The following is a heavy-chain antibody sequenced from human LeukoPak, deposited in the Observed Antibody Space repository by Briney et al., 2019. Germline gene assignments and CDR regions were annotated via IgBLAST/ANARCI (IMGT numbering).Heavy chain of an antibody. CDR2: ISGGGGTT. J-gene: IGHJ4*02. CDR3: AKDYDTLTGYYSLSDY. D-gene: IGHD3-9*01. V-gene: IGHV3-23*01. CDR1: GFTFSSYA. Sequence: PGGSLRLSCAASGFTFSSYAMSWVRQAPGKRLEWVSAISGGGGTTYYADSVKGRFTISRDNSKNTLFLQMNSLRAEDTAVYYCAKDYDTLTGYYSLSDYWGQGTLVTVSS.